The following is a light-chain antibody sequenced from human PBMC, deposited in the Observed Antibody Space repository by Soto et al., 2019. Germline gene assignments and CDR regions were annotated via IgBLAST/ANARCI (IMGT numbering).Light chain of an antibody. CDR1: QSISSW. CDR2: DAS. Sequence: PSTLSASVGDRVTITCRASQSISSWLAWYQQKPGKAPKLLIYDASSLESGVPSRFSGSGSGTEFTLTISSLQPDEFATYYCQQYNSYSWTFGQGTKVDIK. J-gene: IGKJ1*01. CDR3: QQYNSYSWT. V-gene: IGKV1-5*01.